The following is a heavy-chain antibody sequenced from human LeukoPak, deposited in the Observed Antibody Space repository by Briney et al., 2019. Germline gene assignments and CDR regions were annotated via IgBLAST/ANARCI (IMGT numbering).Heavy chain of an antibody. D-gene: IGHD3-22*01. Sequence: SETLSLTCTVSGGSISSSSYYWGWIRQPPGKGLEWIVSMYHSGSTYYNPSLKSRVTISVDTSKNQFSLKLSSVTAADTAVYYCAREYYYDSSGYLRDDAFDIWGQGTMVTVSS. V-gene: IGHV4-39*07. J-gene: IGHJ3*02. CDR1: GGSISSSSYY. CDR2: MYHSGST. CDR3: AREYYYDSSGYLRDDAFDI.